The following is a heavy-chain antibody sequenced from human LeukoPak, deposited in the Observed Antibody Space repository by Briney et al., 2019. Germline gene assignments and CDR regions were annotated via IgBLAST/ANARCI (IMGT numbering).Heavy chain of an antibody. CDR1: GYTFTSYY. CDR2: INASGGST. Sequence: ASVKVSCKASGYTFTSYYMHWVRQTPGQGLEWMGIINASGGSTSYAQKFQERVTITRDMSTSTAYMELSSLRSEDTAVYYCAAGSYAYDFDYWGQGTLVTVSS. D-gene: IGHD1-26*01. V-gene: IGHV1-46*01. J-gene: IGHJ4*02. CDR3: AAGSYAYDFDY.